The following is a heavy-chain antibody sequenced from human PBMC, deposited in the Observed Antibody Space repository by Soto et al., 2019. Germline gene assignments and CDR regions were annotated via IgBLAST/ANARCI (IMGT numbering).Heavy chain of an antibody. CDR1: GFTFSSYA. V-gene: IGHV3-23*01. Sequence: GSLRLSCAASGFTFSSYAMSWVRQAPGKGLEWVSAISGSGGSTYYADSVKGRFTISRDNSKNTLYLQMNSLRAEDTAVYYXXKDRGYCSGGSCSPYWYFDLWGRGTLVTVSS. CDR2: ISGSGGST. D-gene: IGHD2-15*01. J-gene: IGHJ2*01. CDR3: XKDRGYCSGGSCSPYWYFDL.